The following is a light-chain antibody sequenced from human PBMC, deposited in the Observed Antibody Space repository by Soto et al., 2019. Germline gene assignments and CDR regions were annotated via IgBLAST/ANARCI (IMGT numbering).Light chain of an antibody. CDR1: RSVSSN. J-gene: IGKJ4*01. CDR3: QQYKNWLALT. V-gene: IGKV3-15*01. Sequence: VLTQSPGTLSLSPGERATLSCRASRSVSSNYLGWYQQKPGQAPRLLIYGVSTRATGVPARFSGSGSGTEFTLTISSLQSEDSAVYYCQQYKNWLALTFGGGTKVDI. CDR2: GVS.